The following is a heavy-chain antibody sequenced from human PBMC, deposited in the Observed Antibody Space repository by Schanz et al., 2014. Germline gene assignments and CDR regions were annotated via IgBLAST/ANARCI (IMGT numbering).Heavy chain of an antibody. J-gene: IGHJ6*02. Sequence: EVQLLESGGGLIQPGGSLRLSCAASGFTFSSYAMSWVRQAPGKGLEWVSTISASGGSTYYADSVKGRFTISRDNSKNILYLQMNSLRAEDTAVYYCAKARRKSNCSGGRCFHYSYYGMDGWGQGTTVTVSS. CDR1: GFTFSSYA. CDR3: AKARRKSNCSGGRCFHYSYYGMDG. V-gene: IGHV3-23*01. D-gene: IGHD2-15*01. CDR2: ISASGGST.